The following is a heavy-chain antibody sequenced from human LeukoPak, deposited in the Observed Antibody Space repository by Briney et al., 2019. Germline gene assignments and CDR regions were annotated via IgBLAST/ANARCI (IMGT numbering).Heavy chain of an antibody. CDR3: ANAYGSVF. CDR2: ISVSGDKT. V-gene: IGHV3-23*01. CDR1: GFTFSSYA. J-gene: IGHJ4*02. D-gene: IGHD3-10*01. Sequence: GGSLRLSCAASGFTFSSYAMSWVRQAPGKGLEWVSDISVSGDKTYYADSVKGRFTISRDNSKNTLNLQMNSLRVEDTAVYYCANAYGSVFWGQGTLVTVSS.